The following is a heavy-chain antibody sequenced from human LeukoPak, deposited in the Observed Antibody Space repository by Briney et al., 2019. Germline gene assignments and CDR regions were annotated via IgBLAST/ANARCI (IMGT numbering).Heavy chain of an antibody. V-gene: IGHV1-46*01. J-gene: IGHJ4*02. CDR3: ARDQSLTWYGVPGDY. Sequence: GASVKVSCKASGYTFISYYINWVRQAPGQGLEWMGMINPSGGSTNYAQKFQGRVTITRDTSASTAYMELSSLTSEDTAVYYCARDQSLTWYGVPGDYWGQGTLVTVSS. D-gene: IGHD4/OR15-4a*01. CDR1: GYTFISYY. CDR2: INPSGGST.